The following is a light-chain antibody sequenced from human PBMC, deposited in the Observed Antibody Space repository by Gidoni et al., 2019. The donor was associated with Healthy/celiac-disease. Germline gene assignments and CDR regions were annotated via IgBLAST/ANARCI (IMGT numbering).Light chain of an antibody. Sequence: DIGLTQSPATLSSSPGERATIACRASQSVSSYLAWYQQKPGQAPRLLIYDASNRATGIPARFSGSGSGTDFTLTISSLEPEDFAVYYCQQRSNWPLTFGGXTKVEIK. CDR3: QQRSNWPLT. CDR1: QSVSSY. V-gene: IGKV3-11*01. J-gene: IGKJ4*01. CDR2: DAS.